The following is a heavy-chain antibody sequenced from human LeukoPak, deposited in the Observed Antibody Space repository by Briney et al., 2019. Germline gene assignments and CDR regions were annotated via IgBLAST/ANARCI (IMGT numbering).Heavy chain of an antibody. CDR2: ISYDGSNK. V-gene: IGHV3-30*18. CDR1: GFTFSSYG. Sequence: PGGSLRLSCAASGFTFSSYGMHWVRQAPGKGLEWVAVISYDGSNKYYADSVKGRFTISRDNSKNTLYLQMNSLRAEDTAVYYCAKGNYDILTGHPNYYGMDVWGQGTTVTVSS. CDR3: AKGNYDILTGHPNYYGMDV. D-gene: IGHD3-9*01. J-gene: IGHJ6*02.